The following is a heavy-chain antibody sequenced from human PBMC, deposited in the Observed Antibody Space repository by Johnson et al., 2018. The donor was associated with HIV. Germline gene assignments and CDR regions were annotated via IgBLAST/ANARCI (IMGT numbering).Heavy chain of an antibody. CDR1: GFTFSSYW. CDR2: IKQDGSEK. J-gene: IGHJ3*02. V-gene: IGHV3-7*01. CDR3: ARDPLENDYIWGQGAFDI. Sequence: VHLVESGGGLVQPGGSLRLSCAASGFTFSSYWMSWVRQAPGKGLEWVANIKQDGSEKYYVDSVKGRFTISRDNSKNTLYLQMGSLRAEDMAVYYCARDPLENDYIWGQGAFDIWGQGTMVTVSS. D-gene: IGHD3-16*01.